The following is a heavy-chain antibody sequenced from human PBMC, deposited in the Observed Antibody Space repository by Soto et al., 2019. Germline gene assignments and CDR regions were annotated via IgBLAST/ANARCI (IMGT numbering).Heavy chain of an antibody. J-gene: IGHJ4*02. V-gene: IGHV4-30-4*01. D-gene: IGHD7-27*01. Sequence: QVQLQESGPGLVKPSQTLSLTCTVSGGSISSGDYYWSWIRQSPGKGLEWIGHIYDRGSTYSNPSLISRVFSLVDTSNNQFSLNLNSVTAADTAVDYCARGLSGDKVDYWGRGTMVTVSS. CDR2: IYDRGST. CDR3: ARGLSGDKVDY. CDR1: GGSISSGDYY.